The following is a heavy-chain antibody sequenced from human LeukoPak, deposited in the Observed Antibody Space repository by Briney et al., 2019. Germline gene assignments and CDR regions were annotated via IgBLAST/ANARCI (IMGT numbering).Heavy chain of an antibody. J-gene: IGHJ4*02. CDR1: GFTFSSYS. CDR2: ISSSSSTI. CDR3: ARGGLNGYKPGIPFDY. V-gene: IGHV3-48*04. D-gene: IGHD5-24*01. Sequence: QPGGSLRLSCAASGFTFSSYSMNWVRQAPGKGLEWVSYISSSSSTIYYADSVKGRFTISRDNAKNSLYLQMNSLRAEDTAVYYCARGGLNGYKPGIPFDYWGQGTLVTVSS.